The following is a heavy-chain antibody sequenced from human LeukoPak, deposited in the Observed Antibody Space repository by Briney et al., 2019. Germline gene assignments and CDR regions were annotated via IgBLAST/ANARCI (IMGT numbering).Heavy chain of an antibody. D-gene: IGHD6-19*01. V-gene: IGHV1-69*05. CDR3: ARDNSGWYYFDY. CDR2: IIPIFGTA. CDR1: GGTFSSYA. Sequence: SVKVSCKASGGTFSSYAISCVRQAPGQGLEWMGRIIPIFGTANYAQKFQGRVTITTDESTSTAYMELSSLRSEDTAVYYCARDNSGWYYFDYWGQGTLVTVSS. J-gene: IGHJ4*02.